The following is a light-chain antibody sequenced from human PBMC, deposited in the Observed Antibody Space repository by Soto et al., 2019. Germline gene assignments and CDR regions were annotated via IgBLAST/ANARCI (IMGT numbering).Light chain of an antibody. CDR3: GTWDSSLSSYV. J-gene: IGLJ1*01. CDR1: SSNIGSNY. V-gene: IGLV1-51*02. CDR2: ENN. Sequence: QSVLTQPPSVSAAPGQKVTISCSGSSSNIGSNYVSWYQQLPGTAPKLLIYENNKRPSGILDRFSGSKSGTSATLGITGLQTGDDADYYCGTWDSSLSSYVFGTGTKVTDL.